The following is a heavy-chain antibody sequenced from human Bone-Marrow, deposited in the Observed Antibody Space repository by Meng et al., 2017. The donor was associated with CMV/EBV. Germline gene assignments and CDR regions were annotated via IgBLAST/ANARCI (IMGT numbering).Heavy chain of an antibody. D-gene: IGHD2-2*01. CDR2: ISGSGSST. Sequence: GESLKISCAVSGLTFSTYAINWVRQAPGKGLQCVSVISGSGSSTYYTDSVKGRFTVSRDNSKNTVYLQMNSLRAEDTAVYYCARSVCSSTSCYPPMWAFDIWGQGTMVTVSS. CDR3: ARSVCSSTSCYPPMWAFDI. J-gene: IGHJ3*02. CDR1: GLTFSTYA. V-gene: IGHV3-23*01.